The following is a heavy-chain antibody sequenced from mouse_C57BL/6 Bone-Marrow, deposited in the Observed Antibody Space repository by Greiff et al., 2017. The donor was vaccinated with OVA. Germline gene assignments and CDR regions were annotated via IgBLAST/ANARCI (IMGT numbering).Heavy chain of an antibody. CDR2: IHPSDSDT. V-gene: IGHV1-74*01. J-gene: IGHJ2*01. Sequence: QVQLKQPGAELVKPGASVKVSCKASGYTFTSYWMHWVKQRPGQGLEWIGRIHPSDSDTNYNQKFKGKATLTVDKSSSTAYMQLSSLTSEDSAVYYCAQGVYTTVVVDYWGQGTTLTVSS. CDR1: GYTFTSYW. CDR3: AQGVYTTVVVDY. D-gene: IGHD1-1*01.